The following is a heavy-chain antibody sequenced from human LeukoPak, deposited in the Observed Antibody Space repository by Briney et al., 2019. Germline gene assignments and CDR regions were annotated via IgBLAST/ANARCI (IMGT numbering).Heavy chain of an antibody. Sequence: GGSLRLSCAASGFTFSSYAMHWVRQAPGKGLEWVAVISYDGSNKYYADSVKGRFTISRDNSKNTLYLQMNSLRAEDTAVYYCARATVVTPLWFDPWGQGTLVTVSS. V-gene: IGHV3-30*04. CDR1: GFTFSSYA. J-gene: IGHJ5*02. CDR3: ARATVVTPLWFDP. CDR2: ISYDGSNK. D-gene: IGHD4-23*01.